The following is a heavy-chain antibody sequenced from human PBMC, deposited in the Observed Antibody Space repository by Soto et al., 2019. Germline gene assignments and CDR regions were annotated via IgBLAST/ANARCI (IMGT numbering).Heavy chain of an antibody. J-gene: IGHJ4*01. CDR3: ARNRELRPGNLYYDY. CDR1: GDSIRSGNW. CDR2: IYHSGTT. V-gene: IGHV4-4*02. Sequence: QVQLQESGPGLVRPSGTLSLTCAVSGDSIRSGNWWSWVRQAPQKGLEWLGEIYHSGTTMYNPSLKTRLIISVDKSKNQCALTQISVTAADMAVYYCARNRELRPGNLYYDYWGHGTLVAVSS.